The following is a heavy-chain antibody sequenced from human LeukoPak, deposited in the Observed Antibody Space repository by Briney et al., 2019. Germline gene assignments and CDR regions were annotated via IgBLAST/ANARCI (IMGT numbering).Heavy chain of an antibody. CDR3: ARDLLMYYYGSGDST. V-gene: IGHV1-2*02. J-gene: IGHJ5*02. Sequence: ASVKVSCKASGYTFTGYYIHWVRQAPGQGPEWMGWINPHSGGTNYAQKFQGRVTMTRDTSISTAYMELSSLRSDDTAVYYCARDLLMYYYGSGDSTWGQGTLVTVSS. D-gene: IGHD3-10*01. CDR2: INPHSGGT. CDR1: GYTFTGYY.